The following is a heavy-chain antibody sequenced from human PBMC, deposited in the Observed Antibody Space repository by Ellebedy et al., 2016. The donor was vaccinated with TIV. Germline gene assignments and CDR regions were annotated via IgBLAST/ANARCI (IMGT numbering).Heavy chain of an antibody. CDR3: ARDGGSYSDFDY. CDR1: GYTFTGYY. V-gene: IGHV1-2*04. J-gene: IGHJ4*02. Sequence: AASVKVSCKASGYTFTGYYMHWVRQAPGQGLEWMGWINPNSGGTNYAQKFQGWVTMTRDTSIRTAYMELRRLRSDDTAVYYCARDGGSYSDFDYWGQGTLVTVSS. CDR2: INPNSGGT. D-gene: IGHD1-26*01.